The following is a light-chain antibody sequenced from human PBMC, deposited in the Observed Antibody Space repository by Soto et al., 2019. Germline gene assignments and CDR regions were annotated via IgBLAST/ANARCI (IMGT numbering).Light chain of an antibody. V-gene: IGLV1-47*01. CDR2: RNN. Sequence: QSVLTQPPSASGTPGQRVTISRSGSSSNIGSDSVSWYQQLPGTAPKLLIYRNNQRPSGVPDRFSGSKSGTSASLAISGLRSEDEAHYYCAAWDDSLSGPLFGGGTKLTVL. CDR3: AAWDDSLSGPL. CDR1: SSNIGSDS. J-gene: IGLJ2*01.